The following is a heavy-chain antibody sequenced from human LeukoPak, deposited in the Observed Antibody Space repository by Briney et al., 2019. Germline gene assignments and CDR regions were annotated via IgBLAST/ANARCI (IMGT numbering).Heavy chain of an antibody. J-gene: IGHJ4*02. CDR1: GYSFSDNY. CDR3: AREVYGDSSFDY. CDR2: INPNSGDT. D-gene: IGHD4-17*01. Sequence: ASVKVSCKTSGYSFSDNYMHWVRQAPGQGLEWMGWINPNSGDTNYAQKFQGRVTMTRDASISTVYLELSRLRSDDTAVYYCAREVYGDSSFDYGGQGTLATVSS. V-gene: IGHV1-2*02.